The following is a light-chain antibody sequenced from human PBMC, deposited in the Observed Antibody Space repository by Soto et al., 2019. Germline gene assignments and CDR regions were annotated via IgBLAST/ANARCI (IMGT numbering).Light chain of an antibody. CDR2: DAS. V-gene: IGKV3D-11*02. J-gene: IGKJ5*01. CDR3: QQRNIWPPVT. Sequence: EVVLTQFPAALSVSPGERATLSCWASYTVGTNVSWYQQKPGQAPRLLIYDASNRATGIPARFSGSGPGTDFTLTISSLEPEDSAVYYCQQRNIWPPVTFGQGTRLEIK. CDR1: YTVGTN.